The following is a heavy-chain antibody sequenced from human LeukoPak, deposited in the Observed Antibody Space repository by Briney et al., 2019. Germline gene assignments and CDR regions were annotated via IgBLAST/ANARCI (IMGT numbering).Heavy chain of an antibody. CDR2: IYPGDSDT. V-gene: IGHV5-51*01. J-gene: IGHJ5*02. Sequence: AGESLKISCKGSGYSFTSYWIGWVRQMPGKGLEWMGIIYPGDSDTRYSPSFQGQVTISADKSISTAYLQWSSLKASDTAMYYCARLGIAAAVMDQNWFDPWGQGTLVTVSS. CDR1: GYSFTSYW. CDR3: ARLGIAAAVMDQNWFDP. D-gene: IGHD6-13*01.